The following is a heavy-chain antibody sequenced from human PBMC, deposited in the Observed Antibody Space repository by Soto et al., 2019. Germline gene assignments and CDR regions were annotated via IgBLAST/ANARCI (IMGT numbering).Heavy chain of an antibody. V-gene: IGHV1-18*01. D-gene: IGHD3-3*01. CDR3: ARSTPGITIFGVVINPSDY. J-gene: IGHJ4*02. Sequence: ASVKVSCKASGYTFTSYGISWVRQAPGQGLEWMGWISAYNGNTNYAQKLQGRVTMTTDTSTSTAYMELRSLRSDDTAVYYCARSTPGITIFGVVINPSDYWGQGTLVTVSS. CDR1: GYTFTSYG. CDR2: ISAYNGNT.